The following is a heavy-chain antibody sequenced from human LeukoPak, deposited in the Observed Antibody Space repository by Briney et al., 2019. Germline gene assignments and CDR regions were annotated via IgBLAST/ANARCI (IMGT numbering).Heavy chain of an antibody. J-gene: IGHJ1*01. V-gene: IGHV3-7*01. D-gene: IGHD3-9*01. CDR2: IKTDGSEK. CDR3: ARDILTGSQSRFQH. CDR1: GFTFSNYW. Sequence: SGGSLRLSCEGSGFTFSNYWMGWVRQAPGKGLQWVANIKTDGSEKYYVDSVKGRFTISRDNAKNSLYLQMNSLRAEDTAVYYCARDILTGSQSRFQHWGQGTLVTVSS.